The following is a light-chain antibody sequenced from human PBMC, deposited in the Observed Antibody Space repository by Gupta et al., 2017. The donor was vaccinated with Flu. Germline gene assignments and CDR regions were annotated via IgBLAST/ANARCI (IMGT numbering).Light chain of an antibody. J-gene: IGLJ2*01. CDR3: AALDDSRNGVV. CDR1: GSNIGSNT. V-gene: IGLV1-44*01. Sequence: SALTQPPSASATPGQRVTISCSGSGSNIGSNTVNWYQQLPGPAPKLLIYSNNQRPSGVPDRFSGSKSGTSASLAISGLQAEDEADYYCAALDDSRNGVVFGGGTKLTVL. CDR2: SNN.